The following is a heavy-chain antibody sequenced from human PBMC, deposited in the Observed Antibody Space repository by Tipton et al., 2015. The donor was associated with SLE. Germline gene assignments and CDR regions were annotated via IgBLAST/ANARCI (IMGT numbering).Heavy chain of an antibody. Sequence: SLRLSCAASGFIFETYEMNWVRQAPGKGLEWAAYISSSGRNIFYADSVKGRFTISRDNAKNSVYFQLNSLRAEDTAVYYCVRGGFWSGHYNPSPYHWGRGTLVTVSS. CDR3: VRGGFWSGHYNPSPYH. CDR2: ISSSGRNI. D-gene: IGHD3-3*01. CDR1: GFIFETYE. V-gene: IGHV3-48*03. J-gene: IGHJ5*02.